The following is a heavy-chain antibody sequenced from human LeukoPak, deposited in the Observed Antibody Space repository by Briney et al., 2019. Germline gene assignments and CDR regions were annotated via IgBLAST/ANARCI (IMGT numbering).Heavy chain of an antibody. CDR3: ARDRYYYDSSGYYLFDY. Sequence: SETLSLTCTVSGGSIRSYYWSWIRQPPGKGLEWIGYIYYSGSTNYNPSLKSRVTISVDTSKNQFSLKLSSVTAADTAVYYCARDRYYYDSSGYYLFDYWGQGTLVTVSS. CDR1: GGSIRSYY. D-gene: IGHD3-22*01. J-gene: IGHJ4*02. V-gene: IGHV4-59*01. CDR2: IYYSGST.